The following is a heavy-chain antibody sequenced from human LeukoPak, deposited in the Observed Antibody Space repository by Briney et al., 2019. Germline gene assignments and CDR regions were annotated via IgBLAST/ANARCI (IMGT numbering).Heavy chain of an antibody. V-gene: IGHV3-7*01. CDR3: ARDWGAYYHFFDY. D-gene: IGHD3-22*01. Sequence: GGSLRLSCEASGFIMSAYWMSWVRQAPGKGLEWVGNIKKDGSERNYVDSVKGRFTISRDNAKKSLYLQMNSLRAEDTAVYYCARDWGAYYHFFDYWGQGTLVTVSS. J-gene: IGHJ4*02. CDR2: IKKDGSER. CDR1: GFIMSAYW.